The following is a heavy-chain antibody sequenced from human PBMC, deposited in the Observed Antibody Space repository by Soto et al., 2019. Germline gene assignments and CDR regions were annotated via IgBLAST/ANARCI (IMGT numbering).Heavy chain of an antibody. CDR2: INHSGST. CDR1: GGSSSGYY. J-gene: IGHJ6*04. CDR3: ARGVYCSSTSCYWGMDV. V-gene: IGHV4-34*01. Sequence: QVQLQQWGAGLLKPSETLSLTCAVYGGSSSGYYCSWIRQPPGKGLEWIGEINHSGSTNYNPSLKSRVTISVDTSKNQFSLKLSTVTAADTAVYYCARGVYCSSTSCYWGMDVWGKGTTVTVSS. D-gene: IGHD2-2*01.